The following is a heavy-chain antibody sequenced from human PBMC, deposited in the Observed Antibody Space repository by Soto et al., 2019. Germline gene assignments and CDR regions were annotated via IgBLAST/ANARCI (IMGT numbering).Heavy chain of an antibody. Sequence: PGESLKISFEVSGDGVTTYWIGLVRQMPGKGLEWMGNIYPGDSDTRYSPAFQGQVTISADKSISTAYLQCNSLKASDTALYFCARNKGYCSSISCYGMDVWGQGTTVTVSS. J-gene: IGHJ6*02. CDR2: IYPGDSDT. CDR3: ARNKGYCSSISCYGMDV. D-gene: IGHD2-2*01. CDR1: GDGVTTYW. V-gene: IGHV5-51*01.